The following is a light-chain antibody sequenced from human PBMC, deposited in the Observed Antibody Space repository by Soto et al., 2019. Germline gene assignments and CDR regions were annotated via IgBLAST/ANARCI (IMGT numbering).Light chain of an antibody. CDR2: EVS. V-gene: IGLV2-14*01. J-gene: IGLJ2*01. Sequence: QSALTQPASVSGSPGQSITISCTGTSSDVGDYNYVSWYQQHPGKVPKLIIYEVSNRPSGVSNRFSGSKSGNTASLTISGFQAEDEADDYCSSYASDNTLVVFGGGTKLTVL. CDR3: SSYASDNTLVV. CDR1: SSDVGDYNY.